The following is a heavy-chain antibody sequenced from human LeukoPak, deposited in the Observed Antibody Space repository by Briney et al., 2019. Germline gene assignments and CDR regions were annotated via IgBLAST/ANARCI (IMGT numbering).Heavy chain of an antibody. V-gene: IGHV4-4*09. Sequence: SETLSLTCTVSGGSISSYYWSWIRQPPGKGLEWIGYIQTSGSNNYNPSLKSRVTISVDTSKNQYSLKLSSVTAADTAVYYCARQGYYDSSGYYYWGQGTLVTVSS. CDR2: IQTSGSN. CDR1: GGSISSYY. D-gene: IGHD3-22*01. CDR3: ARQGYYDSSGYYY. J-gene: IGHJ4*02.